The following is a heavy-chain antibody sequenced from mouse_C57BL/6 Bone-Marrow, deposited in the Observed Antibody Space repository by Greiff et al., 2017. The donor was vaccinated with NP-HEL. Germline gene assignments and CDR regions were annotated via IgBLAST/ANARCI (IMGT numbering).Heavy chain of an antibody. V-gene: IGHV1-64*01. CDR3: ARAPYGNYGY. D-gene: IGHD2-1*01. CDR1: GYTFTSYW. CDR2: IHPNSGST. J-gene: IGHJ3*01. Sequence: VQLKQPGAELVKPGASVKLSCKASGYTFTSYWMHWVKQRPGQGLEWIGVIHPNSGSTNYNEKFKSKATLTVDKSSSTAYMQLSSLTSEDSAVYYCARAPYGNYGYWGQGTLVTVSA.